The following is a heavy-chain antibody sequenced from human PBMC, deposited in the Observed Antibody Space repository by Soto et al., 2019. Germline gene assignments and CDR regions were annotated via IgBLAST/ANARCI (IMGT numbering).Heavy chain of an antibody. J-gene: IGHJ3*01. D-gene: IGHD6-19*01. CDR1: GGTFGRNA. V-gene: IGHV1-69*13. CDR2: IIPMFGTA. Sequence: SVKVSCKASGGTFGRNAINWVREAPGQGLEWMGGIIPMFGTANHAQKFRDRIVITADESTNTAYLELNSLRYEDTAIYYCARPQGSGWRFNALDFWGQGTVVTVSS. CDR3: ARPQGSGWRFNALDF.